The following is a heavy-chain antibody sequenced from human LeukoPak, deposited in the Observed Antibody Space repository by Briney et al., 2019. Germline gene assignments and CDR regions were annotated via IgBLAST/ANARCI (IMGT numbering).Heavy chain of an antibody. CDR1: VYTFTNYA. CDR2: INAGNCNT. D-gene: IGHD3-10*01. J-gene: IGHJ4*02. V-gene: IGHV1-3*01. Sequence: ASVKVSCKASVYTFTNYAVHWVRQAPGQRLEWMGLINAGNCNTEYSQNFQDRVTITRDTSATTAYMELSSLRSEDTAVYYCARGSYFYGSGSFMGSDYWGQGTLVTVSS. CDR3: ARGSYFYGSGSFMGSDY.